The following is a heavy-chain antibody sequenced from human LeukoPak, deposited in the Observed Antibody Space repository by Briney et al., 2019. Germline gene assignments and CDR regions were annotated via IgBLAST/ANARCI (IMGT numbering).Heavy chain of an antibody. CDR1: GFTFSNYG. CDR3: VRDNPLDY. CDR2: IRYDGNNK. D-gene: IGHD1-14*01. Sequence: GGSLRLSCAASGFTFSNYGMLWVRQAPGKGLEWVAFIRYDGNNKLYADSMKGRFTISRDNSKNTLYLHINSLRAEDTAVYYCVRDNPLDYWGQGTLVIVSS. V-gene: IGHV3-30*02. J-gene: IGHJ4*02.